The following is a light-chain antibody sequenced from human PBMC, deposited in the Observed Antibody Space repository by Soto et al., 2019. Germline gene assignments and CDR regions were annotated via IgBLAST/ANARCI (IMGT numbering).Light chain of an antibody. Sequence: ESVLTQSPGTLSLSPGERATLSCRASQSVSSSYLAWYQQKPGQAPRLLIYGASSRATGIPDRFSGSGSGTDFTLTISRLELEDFAVYYCQQYGSSPPVTFGGGTKVDIK. CDR3: QQYGSSPPVT. CDR2: GAS. CDR1: QSVSSSY. V-gene: IGKV3-20*01. J-gene: IGKJ4*01.